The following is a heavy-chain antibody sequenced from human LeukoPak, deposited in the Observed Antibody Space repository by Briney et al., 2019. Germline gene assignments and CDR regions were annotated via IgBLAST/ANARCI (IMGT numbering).Heavy chain of an antibody. J-gene: IGHJ4*02. V-gene: IGHV4-39*01. Sequence: PSETLSLTCTVSGGSISSSSYYWGWIRQPPGKGLEWFGRIYYSGSTYYNPSLKSRVTISVDTSKNQFSLKLSSVTAADTAVYYCARTRKYSSDDDCWGQGTLVTVSS. CDR3: ARTRKYSSDDDC. CDR1: GGSISSSSYY. D-gene: IGHD6-19*01. CDR2: IYYSGST.